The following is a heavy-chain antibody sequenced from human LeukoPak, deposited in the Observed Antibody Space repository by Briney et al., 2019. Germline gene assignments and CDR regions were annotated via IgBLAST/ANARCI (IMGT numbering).Heavy chain of an antibody. J-gene: IGHJ3*02. D-gene: IGHD1-26*01. CDR3: AGDWVGATTDAFDI. V-gene: IGHV4-4*07. Sequence: SETLSLTCTVSGGSISGYYWSWIRQPAGKGLEWIGRIYTSGSTNYNPSLKSRVTMSVDTSKNQFSLKLSSVTAADTAVYYCAGDWVGATTDAFDIWGQGTMVTVSS. CDR1: GGSISGYY. CDR2: IYTSGST.